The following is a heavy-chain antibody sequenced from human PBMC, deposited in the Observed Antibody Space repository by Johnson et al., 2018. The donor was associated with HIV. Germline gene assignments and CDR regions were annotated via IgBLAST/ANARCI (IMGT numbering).Heavy chain of an antibody. V-gene: IGHV3-15*01. CDR3: AREIVGATGRTQDDVFDI. Sequence: VQLLESGGGLVKPGGSLRLSCAASGFTFSNAWMSWVHQAPGKGLEWVGRVKSKTDGGTTDYAAPVKGRFTISRDDSKNTLYLQMNSLRAEDTAVYYCAREIVGATGRTQDDVFDIWGQGTMVTVSS. J-gene: IGHJ3*02. CDR2: VKSKTDGGTT. D-gene: IGHD1-26*01. CDR1: GFTFSNAW.